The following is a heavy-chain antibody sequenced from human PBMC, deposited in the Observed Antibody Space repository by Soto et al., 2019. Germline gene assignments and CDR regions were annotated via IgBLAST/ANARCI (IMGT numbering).Heavy chain of an antibody. J-gene: IGHJ6*02. CDR3: AKDGGYSYGYSPRYYYGMDV. D-gene: IGHD5-18*01. CDR1: GFTFSSYA. CDR2: ISGSGGST. Sequence: EVQLLESGGGLVQPGGSLRLSCAASGFTFSSYAMSWVRQAPGKGLEWVSAISGSGGSTYYADSVKGRFTISRDNSKNTLYQQMNSLRAEDTAVYYCAKDGGYSYGYSPRYYYGMDVWGQGTTVTVSS. V-gene: IGHV3-23*01.